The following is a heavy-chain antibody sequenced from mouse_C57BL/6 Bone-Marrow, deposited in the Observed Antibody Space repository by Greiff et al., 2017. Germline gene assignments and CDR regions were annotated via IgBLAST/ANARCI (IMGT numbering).Heavy chain of an antibody. D-gene: IGHD2-5*01. CDR1: GYTFTSYG. J-gene: IGHJ3*01. V-gene: IGHV1-81*01. CDR3: AREDYSNSPAWFAY. CDR2: IYPRSGNT. Sequence: QVQLQQSGAELARPGASVKLSCKASGYTFTSYGISWVKQRTGQGLEWIGEIYPRSGNTYYNEKFKGKATLTADKSSSTAYMELRSLTSEDSAVYFCAREDYSNSPAWFAYWGQGTLVTVSA.